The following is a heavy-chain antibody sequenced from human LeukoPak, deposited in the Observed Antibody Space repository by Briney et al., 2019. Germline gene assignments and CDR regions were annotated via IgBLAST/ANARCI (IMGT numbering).Heavy chain of an antibody. CDR2: IDQSGTT. D-gene: IGHD3-10*01. CDR3: ARVPHYYFGYGYFDY. V-gene: IGHV4-34*01. CDR1: GGSFSGYY. J-gene: IGHJ4*02. Sequence: SETLSLTCVVYGGSFSGYYWSWIRQPPGKGLEWIGEIDQSGTTNYNPSLKSRVTISIDTSKKQFSLTLTSMTAADTAVYYCARVPHYYFGYGYFDYWGQGTLVTVSS.